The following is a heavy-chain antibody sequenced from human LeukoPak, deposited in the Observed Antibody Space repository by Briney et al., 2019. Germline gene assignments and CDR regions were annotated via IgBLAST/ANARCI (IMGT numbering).Heavy chain of an antibody. V-gene: IGHV3-21*01. CDR3: ASDVGRSSSSIKNDY. CDR2: ISSSSYI. J-gene: IGHJ4*02. CDR1: GFTFSSYS. Sequence: GGSLRLSCAASGFTFSSYSMNWVRQAPGKGLEWVSSISSSSYIYYADSVKGRFTISRDNAKNSLYLQMNSLRAEDTAAYYCASDVGRSSSSIKNDYWGQGTLVTVSS. D-gene: IGHD6-6*01.